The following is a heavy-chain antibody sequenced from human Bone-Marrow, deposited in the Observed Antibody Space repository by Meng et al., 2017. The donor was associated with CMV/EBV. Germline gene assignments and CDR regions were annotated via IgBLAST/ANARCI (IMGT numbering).Heavy chain of an antibody. CDR1: GFSLSGSS. D-gene: IGHD6-19*01. J-gene: IGHJ4*02. Sequence: GESLKISCAASGFSLSGSSMSWLRQAPGKGLVWVSTIGNGGHTYYADSVKGRFTVSRDDAENELYLHMSSLRVEDTAVYFCARDGTGWSRDHWGQGARVTGSS. V-gene: IGHV3-21*01. CDR2: IGNGGHT. CDR3: ARDGTGWSRDH.